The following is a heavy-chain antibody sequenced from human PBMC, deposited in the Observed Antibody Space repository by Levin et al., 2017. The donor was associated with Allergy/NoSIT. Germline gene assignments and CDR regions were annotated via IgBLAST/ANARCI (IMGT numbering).Heavy chain of an antibody. V-gene: IGHV3-9*01. D-gene: IGHD2-15*01. J-gene: IGHJ4*02. Sequence: GGSLRLSCAASGFTFDDYAMHWVRQAPGKGLEWVSGISWNSGSIGYADSVKGRFTISRDNAKNSLYLQMNSLRAEDTALYYCAKEIDLGYCSGGSCYSGGFDYWGQGTLVTVSS. CDR3: AKEIDLGYCSGGSCYSGGFDY. CDR1: GFTFDDYA. CDR2: ISWNSGSI.